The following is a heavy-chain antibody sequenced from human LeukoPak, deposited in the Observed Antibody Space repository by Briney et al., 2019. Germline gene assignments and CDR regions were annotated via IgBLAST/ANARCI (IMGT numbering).Heavy chain of an antibody. D-gene: IGHD1-26*01. CDR3: ARRSSGSPPFYFDY. J-gene: IGHJ4*02. CDR2: INSDGSTT. Sequence: GGALRLSCAASGFTFSSYWMHWVRQAPGKGLVWVSRINSDGSTTNYADSVKGRFTISRDNAKNTLYLQMNSLRAEDTAMYYCARRSSGSPPFYFDYWGQGTLVTVSS. CDR1: GFTFSSYW. V-gene: IGHV3-74*01.